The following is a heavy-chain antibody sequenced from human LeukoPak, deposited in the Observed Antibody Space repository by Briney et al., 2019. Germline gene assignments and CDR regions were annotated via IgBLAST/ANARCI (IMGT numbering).Heavy chain of an antibody. D-gene: IGHD3-22*01. V-gene: IGHV1-69*05. CDR3: ARADYYDSSGYYSDY. CDR2: IIPIFGTA. CDR1: GGTFSSYA. Sequence: SVKVSCKASGGTFSSYAISWVRQASGQGLEWMGGIIPIFGTANYAQKFQGRVTITTDESTSTAYMELSSLRSEDTAVYYCARADYYDSSGYYSDYWGQGTLVTVSS. J-gene: IGHJ4*02.